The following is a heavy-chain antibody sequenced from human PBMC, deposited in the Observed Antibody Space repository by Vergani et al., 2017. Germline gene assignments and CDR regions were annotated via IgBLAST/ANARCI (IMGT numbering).Heavy chain of an antibody. CDR1: GFTVNNYA. CDR3: RITNRLDV. CDR2: MNGNSART. V-gene: IGHV3-23*01. J-gene: IGHJ6*04. D-gene: IGHD2-2*01. Sequence: EVQLWESGGGLVQPGGLLRLSCAASGFTVNNYAMSWVRQAPGKGLEWVSGMNGNSARTYYADSVKGRFTISRDKFQNTVYLQLSSLRAEDTATYYCRITNRLDVWGEGTTVTVSS.